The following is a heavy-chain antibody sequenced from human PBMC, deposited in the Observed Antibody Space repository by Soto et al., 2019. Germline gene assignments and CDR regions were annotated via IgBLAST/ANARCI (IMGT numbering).Heavy chain of an antibody. V-gene: IGHV1-69*13. CDR2: IIPIFGTA. J-gene: IGHJ6*02. Sequence: SVKVSCKASGGTFSSYAISWVRQAPGQGLEWMGGIIPIFGTANYAQKFQGRVTITADESTSTAYMELSSLRSEDTAVYYCARGFLGGKDVGYYYYGMDVWGQGTTVTVSS. CDR1: GGTFSSYA. D-gene: IGHD3-3*01. CDR3: ARGFLGGKDVGYYYYGMDV.